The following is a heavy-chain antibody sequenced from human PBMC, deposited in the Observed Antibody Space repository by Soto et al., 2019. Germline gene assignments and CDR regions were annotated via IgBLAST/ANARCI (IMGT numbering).Heavy chain of an antibody. CDR1: GYIISAYY. CDR3: GRDDYGIFPY. CDR2: IDSKNGGT. J-gene: IGHJ4*02. V-gene: IGHV1-2*06. D-gene: IGHD3-10*01. Sequence: ASVKVSCKASGYIISAYYIHWVRQAPGQGLEWMGRIDSKNGGTVSAQKFQGRLTMTRDTSISTVYMDLSGLTSDNTALYYCGRDDYGIFPYWGQGSLVTVSS.